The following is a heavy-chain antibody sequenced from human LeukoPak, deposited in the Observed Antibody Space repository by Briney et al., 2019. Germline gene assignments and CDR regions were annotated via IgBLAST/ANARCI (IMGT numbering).Heavy chain of an antibody. CDR2: IYYSGTA. Sequence: PSQTLSLTCTDSGGSISSGGYYWSWVRQHPEKGLEWIGYIYYSGTAYYNPSLKSRVTMSVDTSKNQFSLKLDSVTAADTAVYYCARFSNDHGVKFDYWGQGTLVTVSS. J-gene: IGHJ4*02. D-gene: IGHD4-17*01. CDR1: GGSISSGGYY. CDR3: ARFSNDHGVKFDY. V-gene: IGHV4-31*03.